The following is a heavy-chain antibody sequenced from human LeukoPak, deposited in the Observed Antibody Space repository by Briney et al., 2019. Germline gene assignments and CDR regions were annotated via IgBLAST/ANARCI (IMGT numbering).Heavy chain of an antibody. CDR3: ARGDSNTWYPSGLHFDY. CDR1: GFTFSSYA. D-gene: IGHD6-13*01. Sequence: GSLRLSCAASGFTFSSYAMSWVRQPPGKGLEWIGSIYYSGSTYYNPSLESRVTISIDTSKIQFSLRLSSVTAADTAVYYCARGDSNTWYPSGLHFDYWGQGTLVTVSS. V-gene: IGHV4-38-2*01. J-gene: IGHJ4*02. CDR2: IYYSGST.